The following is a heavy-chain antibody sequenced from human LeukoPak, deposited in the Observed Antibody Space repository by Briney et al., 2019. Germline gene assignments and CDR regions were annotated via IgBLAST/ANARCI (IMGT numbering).Heavy chain of an antibody. Sequence: GASVKVSCKASGYSFTSYGITWVRQAPGQGLEWVGWISTYDGNANYAQKLQGRVTMTTDTSTITAYMELRSLRSDDTAVYYCAGAPSGFTYGPGDHWGQGTLVTVSS. CDR3: AGAPSGFTYGPGDH. V-gene: IGHV1-18*01. CDR2: ISTYDGNA. D-gene: IGHD5-18*01. CDR1: GYSFTSYG. J-gene: IGHJ4*02.